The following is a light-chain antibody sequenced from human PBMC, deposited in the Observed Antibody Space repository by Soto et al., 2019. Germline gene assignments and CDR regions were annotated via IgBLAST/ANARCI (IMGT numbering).Light chain of an antibody. V-gene: IGKV3-11*01. J-gene: IGKJ4*01. CDR3: QQRSNWPLT. Sequence: ENVLTQSPATLSLSPGERATLSCRASQSVSSYLAWYQQKPGQAPRLLIYDASNRATGIPVRFSGSGSGTDFTLTISSLEPEDFGVYYCQQRSNWPLTFGGETKLEIK. CDR2: DAS. CDR1: QSVSSY.